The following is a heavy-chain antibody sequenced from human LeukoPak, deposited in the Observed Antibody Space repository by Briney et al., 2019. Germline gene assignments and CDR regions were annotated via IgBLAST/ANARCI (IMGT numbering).Heavy chain of an antibody. CDR3: ARGPGCSGGSCYPRYYYYGMDV. CDR1: GGSFSGYY. CDR2: INHSGST. D-gene: IGHD2-15*01. Sequence: SETLSLTRAVYGGSFSGYYWSWIRQPPGKGLEWIGEINHSGSTNYNPSLKSRVTISVDTSKNQFSLKLSSVTAADTAVYYCARGPGCSGGSCYPRYYYYGMDVWGKGTTVTVSS. V-gene: IGHV4-34*01. J-gene: IGHJ6*04.